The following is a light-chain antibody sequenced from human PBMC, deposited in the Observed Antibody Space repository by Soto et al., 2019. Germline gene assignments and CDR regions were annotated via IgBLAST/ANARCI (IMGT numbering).Light chain of an antibody. Sequence: QSALTQPASVSGSPGQSITISCTGTSSDVGGYNYVSWYQQHPGKAPKLMIYDVSNRPSGVSNRFSGSKSGNTASLTISGLQAEDEADYYCCSYTSSRTLVFGGWTKLTVL. V-gene: IGLV2-14*01. J-gene: IGLJ2*01. CDR2: DVS. CDR3: CSYTSSRTLV. CDR1: SSDVGGYNY.